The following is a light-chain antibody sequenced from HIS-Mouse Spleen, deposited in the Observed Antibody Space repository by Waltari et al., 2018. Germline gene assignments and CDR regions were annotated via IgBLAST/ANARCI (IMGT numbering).Light chain of an antibody. CDR2: DDS. J-gene: IGLJ2*01. V-gene: IGLV3-21*02. CDR1: NTGSTS. CDR3: QVWDSSSDHVV. Sequence: SYVLTPPPSVSVAPGQTARITCGGNNTGSTSVHWYQQKPGQAPVLVVYDDSDRPSGIPERFSGSNSGNTATLTISRVEAGDEADYYCQVWDSSSDHVVFGGGTKLTVL.